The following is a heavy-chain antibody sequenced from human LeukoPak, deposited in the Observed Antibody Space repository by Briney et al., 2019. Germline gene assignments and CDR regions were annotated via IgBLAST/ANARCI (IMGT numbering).Heavy chain of an antibody. CDR2: IIPIFGTA. Sequence: ASVKVSCKASGGTFSSYAISWVRQAPGQGLEWMGGIIPIFGTANYAQKFQGRVTITADKSTSTAHMELSSLRSEDTAVYYCARQVWFGESHFDYWGQGTLVTVSS. CDR1: GGTFSSYA. J-gene: IGHJ4*02. CDR3: ARQVWFGESHFDY. V-gene: IGHV1-69*06. D-gene: IGHD3-10*01.